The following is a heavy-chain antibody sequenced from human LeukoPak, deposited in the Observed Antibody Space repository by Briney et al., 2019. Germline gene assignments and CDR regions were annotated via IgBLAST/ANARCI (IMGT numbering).Heavy chain of an antibody. CDR3: AKGPRDGYTYYFDY. Sequence: GGSLRLSCAASGFTFSSYAMSWVRQAPGKGLEWVSAIGGSGGSTYYADSVKGRFTISRDNSKNTLYLQMNSLRAEDTAVYYCAKGPRDGYTYYFDYWGQGTLVTVSS. V-gene: IGHV3-23*01. CDR1: GFTFSSYA. J-gene: IGHJ4*02. D-gene: IGHD5-24*01. CDR2: IGGSGGST.